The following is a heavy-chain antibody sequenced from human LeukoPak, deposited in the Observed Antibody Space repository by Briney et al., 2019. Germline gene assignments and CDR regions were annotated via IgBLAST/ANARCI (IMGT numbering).Heavy chain of an antibody. Sequence: GGSLRLSCAASGFTFSSYWMHWVRQAPGKGLVWVSRINSDGSSTSYADSVKGRFTISRDNAKNTLYLQMNSLRAEDTAVYYCARDRGGKDYYDFWSGYYTFDYWGQGTLVTVSS. V-gene: IGHV3-74*01. D-gene: IGHD3-3*01. CDR3: ARDRGGKDYYDFWSGYYTFDY. CDR2: INSDGSST. J-gene: IGHJ4*02. CDR1: GFTFSSYW.